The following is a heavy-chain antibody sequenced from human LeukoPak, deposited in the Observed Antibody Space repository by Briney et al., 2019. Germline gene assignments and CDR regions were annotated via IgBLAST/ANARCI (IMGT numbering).Heavy chain of an antibody. D-gene: IGHD3-10*01. CDR2: ISYDGSNK. CDR1: GFTFSSYG. V-gene: IGHV3-30*18. J-gene: IGHJ6*02. CDR3: AKDLVWFGELWDGMDV. Sequence: GGSLRLSCAASGFTFSSYGMHWVRQAPGKGLQWVAVISYDGSNKYYADSVKGRFTISRDNSKSTLYLQMNSLRAEDTAVYYCAKDLVWFGELWDGMDVWGQGTTVTVSS.